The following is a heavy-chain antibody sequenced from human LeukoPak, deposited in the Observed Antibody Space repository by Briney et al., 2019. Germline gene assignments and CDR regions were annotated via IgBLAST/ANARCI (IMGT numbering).Heavy chain of an antibody. J-gene: IGHJ3*01. CDR3: AKTMNYYDSSGDDVLHV. CDR1: GFTFSSYA. Sequence: GGSLRLSCAASGFTFSSYAMSWVRQAPGKGLEWVSAISGSGGSTYYADSVKGRFTISRDNSKNTLYLQMNSLRAEDTAVYYCAKTMNYYDSSGDDVLHVGGQGTLVAIDS. CDR2: ISGSGGST. D-gene: IGHD3-22*01. V-gene: IGHV3-23*01.